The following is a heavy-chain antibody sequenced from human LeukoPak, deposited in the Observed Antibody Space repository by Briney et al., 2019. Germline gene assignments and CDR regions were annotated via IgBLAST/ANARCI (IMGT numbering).Heavy chain of an antibody. CDR3: ARGRDGYNYVFDC. CDR2: FYYSGST. V-gene: IGHV4-59*01. Sequence: PSETLSLTCTASGGSISGYYWSWIRQPPGKGLEWIGYFYYSGSTNYNPSLKSRVTISVDTSKNQFSLKLSSVTAADTAVYYCARGRDGYNYVFDCWGQGTLVTVSS. J-gene: IGHJ4*02. D-gene: IGHD5-24*01. CDR1: GGSISGYY.